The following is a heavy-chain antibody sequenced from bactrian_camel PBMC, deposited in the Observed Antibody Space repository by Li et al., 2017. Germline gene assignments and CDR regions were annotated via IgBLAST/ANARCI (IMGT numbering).Heavy chain of an antibody. D-gene: IGHD1*01. CDR3: AVDILAGVKSRCAAGASQVPSYGY. Sequence: QVQLVESGGGSVQAGGSLRLSRTASGNTGSGVCMGWFRQAPGKECEGVAAIEGDYKIYYPDSVKGRFTISRDKVNNTLWLQMNNLKHEDTAVYYCAVDILAGVKSRCAAGASQVPSYGYWGQGTQVTVS. CDR2: IEGDYKI. V-gene: IGHV3S55*01. CDR1: GNTGSGVC. J-gene: IGHJ4*01.